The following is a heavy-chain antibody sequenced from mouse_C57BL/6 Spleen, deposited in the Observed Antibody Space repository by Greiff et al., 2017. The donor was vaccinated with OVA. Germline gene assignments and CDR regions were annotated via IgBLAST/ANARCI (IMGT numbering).Heavy chain of an antibody. CDR1: GYTFTSYG. J-gene: IGHJ3*01. V-gene: IGHV1-81*01. D-gene: IGHD2-5*01. CDR2: IYPRSGNT. CDR3: AKNSNPAWFAY. Sequence: LQESGAELARPGASVKLSCKASGYTFTSYGISWVKQRTGQGLEWIGEIYPRSGNTYYNEKFKGKATLTADKSSSTAYMELRSLTSEDSAVYFCAKNSNPAWFAYWGQGTLVTVSA.